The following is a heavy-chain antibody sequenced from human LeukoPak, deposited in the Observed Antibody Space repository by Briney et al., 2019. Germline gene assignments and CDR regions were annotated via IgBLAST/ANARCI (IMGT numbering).Heavy chain of an antibody. J-gene: IGHJ4*02. CDR1: GFTFSSYA. CDR2: VTGSGGST. CDR3: AKRTGDGSYRYFDY. D-gene: IGHD1-26*01. Sequence: GGSLRLSCAASGFTFSSYAMSWVRQAPGKGLEWVSAVTGSGGSTYYADSVKGRFTISRDNSKDTLYLQMNSLRAEDTAVYYCAKRTGDGSYRYFDYWGQGTLVTVSS. V-gene: IGHV3-23*01.